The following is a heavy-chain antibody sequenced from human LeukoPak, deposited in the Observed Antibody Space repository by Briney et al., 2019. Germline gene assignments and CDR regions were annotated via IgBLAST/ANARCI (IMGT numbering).Heavy chain of an antibody. Sequence: ASVKVSCKASGYTFTGYYMHWVRQAPGQGLEWMGWINPNSGGTNYAQKFQGWVTMTRDTSISTAYMELSRPRSDDTAVYYCARDGAPGQWLPYYYYGMDVWGQGTTVTVSS. CDR2: INPNSGGT. V-gene: IGHV1-2*04. D-gene: IGHD6-19*01. J-gene: IGHJ6*02. CDR3: ARDGAPGQWLPYYYYGMDV. CDR1: GYTFTGYY.